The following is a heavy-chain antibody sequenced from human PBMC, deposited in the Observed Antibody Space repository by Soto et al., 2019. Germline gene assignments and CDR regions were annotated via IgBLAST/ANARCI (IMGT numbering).Heavy chain of an antibody. Sequence: GASVKVSCKASGGTFSSYAISWVRQAPGQGLEWMGGIIPIFGTANYAQKFQGRVTITTDESTSTAYMELSSLSSEDTAVYYCARDRRMEQDGSYYFDYWGQGALVTVSS. CDR2: IIPIFGTA. V-gene: IGHV1-69*05. CDR1: GGTFSSYA. D-gene: IGHD1-1*01. J-gene: IGHJ4*02. CDR3: ARDRRMEQDGSYYFDY.